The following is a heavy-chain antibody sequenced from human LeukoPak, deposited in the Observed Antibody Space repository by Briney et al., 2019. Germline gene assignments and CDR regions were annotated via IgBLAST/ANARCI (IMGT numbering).Heavy chain of an antibody. J-gene: IGHJ4*02. CDR3: TTGPLVVGAPGDY. CDR2: IKQDGSEK. CDR1: GFTFSSYW. V-gene: IGHV3-7*03. D-gene: IGHD1-26*01. Sequence: SGGSLRLSSAASGFTFSSYWMSWVRQAPGKGLEWVANIKQDGSEKYYVDSVKGRFTISRDNAKNSMDLQMNSLKTEDTAVYHCTTGPLVVGAPGDYWGQGTLVTVSS.